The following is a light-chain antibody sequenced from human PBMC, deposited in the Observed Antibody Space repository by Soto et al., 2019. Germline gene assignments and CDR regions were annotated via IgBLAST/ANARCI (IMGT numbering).Light chain of an antibody. V-gene: IGLV6-57*03. CDR3: QSYDSINQI. Sequence: NFMLTQPHSVSESPGKTVTISCTRSSGSIASNYVQWYQQRPGSAPTTVIYENTQRHSWVPDRFSGSIDSSSNSASLTISGLKTEDEADYYCQSYDSINQIFGGGTKLTVL. J-gene: IGLJ2*01. CDR2: ENT. CDR1: SGSIASNY.